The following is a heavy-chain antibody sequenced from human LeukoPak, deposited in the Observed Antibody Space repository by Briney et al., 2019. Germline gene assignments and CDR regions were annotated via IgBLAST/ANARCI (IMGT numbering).Heavy chain of an antibody. CDR3: ARDGNGDYYYYMDV. J-gene: IGHJ6*03. Sequence: GGSLRLSCAASGFTFSSYSMNWVRQAPGKGLEWVSPISSSSCYVYYADSVKGRFTISRDNAKNSLYLQMNSLGAEDTAVYYCARDGNGDYYYYMDVWGRWTTVTVSS. D-gene: IGHD4-23*01. CDR2: ISSSSCYV. CDR1: GFTFSSYS. V-gene: IGHV3-21*01.